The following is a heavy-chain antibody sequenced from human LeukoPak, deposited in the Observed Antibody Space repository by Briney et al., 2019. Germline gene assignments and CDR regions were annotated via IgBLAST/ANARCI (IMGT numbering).Heavy chain of an antibody. D-gene: IGHD3-9*01. CDR1: GFTFSSYA. CDR2: ISGSGGST. Sequence: GGSLRLPCAASGFTFSSYAMSWVRQAPGKGLEWVSAISGSGGSTYYADSVKGRFTISRDNSKNTLCLQMNSLRAEDTAVYYCAKGPPSLRYFDWLSQAYFDYWGQGTLVTVSS. J-gene: IGHJ4*02. V-gene: IGHV3-23*01. CDR3: AKGPPSLRYFDWLSQAYFDY.